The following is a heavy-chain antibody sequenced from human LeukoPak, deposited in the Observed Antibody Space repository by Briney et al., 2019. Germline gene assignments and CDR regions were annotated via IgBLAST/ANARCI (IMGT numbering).Heavy chain of an antibody. Sequence: PSETLSLTCTGSGGSISSYYWSWIRQPPGKGLDGIGYIYYSGSTNYNPSLKSRVTISVDTSKNQFSLKLSSVTAADTAVYYCARSEGYSGYVFDYWGQGTLVTVSS. CDR1: GGSISSYY. CDR3: ARSEGYSGYVFDY. V-gene: IGHV4-59*01. CDR2: IYYSGST. D-gene: IGHD5-12*01. J-gene: IGHJ4*02.